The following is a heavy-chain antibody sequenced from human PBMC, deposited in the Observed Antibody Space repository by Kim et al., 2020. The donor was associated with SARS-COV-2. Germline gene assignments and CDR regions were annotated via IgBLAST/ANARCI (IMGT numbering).Heavy chain of an antibody. D-gene: IGHD2-21*01. CDR1: GGSISSYY. V-gene: IGHV4-4*07. CDR2: IYTSGST. J-gene: IGHJ1*01. CDR3: ARGRDITIPLQL. Sequence: SETLSLTCTVSGGSISSYYWSWIRQPAGKGLEWIGRIYTSGSTNYNPSLKSRVTMSVDTSKNQFSLKLSSVTAADTAVYFCARGRDITIPLQLWGQGTLVTVSS.